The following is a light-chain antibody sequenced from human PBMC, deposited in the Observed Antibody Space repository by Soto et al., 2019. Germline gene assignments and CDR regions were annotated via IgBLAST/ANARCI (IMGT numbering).Light chain of an antibody. CDR3: QQSYNIPIT. CDR2: AAS. J-gene: IGKJ5*01. Sequence: DIHMTESPPSLSGSVGDIVTITCRASQSISTCLNWYQQKPGTAPKILIYAASTLQSGVPSRLSGSGSGTDFTLIISSLQPEDFATFYCQQSYNIPITCGQGTRLEI. CDR1: QSISTC. V-gene: IGKV1-39*01.